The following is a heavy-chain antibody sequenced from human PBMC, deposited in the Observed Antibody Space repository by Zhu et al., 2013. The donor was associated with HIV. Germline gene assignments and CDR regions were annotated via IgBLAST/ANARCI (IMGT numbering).Heavy chain of an antibody. CDR1: GYTFTGYF. Sequence: QVQLMQSGAEVKKPGASVEVSCKASGYTFTGYFMHWVRQAPGQGPEWMGWINPNSGGTNYAQNFQGRVTMTRDTSINTAYMELSRLRSDDTAVYYCARESTVTTHFDYWGQGTLVTVSS. CDR2: INPNSGGT. V-gene: IGHV1-2*02. CDR3: ARESTVTTHFDY. D-gene: IGHD4-17*01. J-gene: IGHJ4*02.